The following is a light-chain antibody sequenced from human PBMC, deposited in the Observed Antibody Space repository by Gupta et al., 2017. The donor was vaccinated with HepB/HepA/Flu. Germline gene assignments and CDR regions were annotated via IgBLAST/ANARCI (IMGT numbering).Light chain of an antibody. CDR2: ATS. CDR3: QHFGDSPPGMT. Sequence: EIVLTQSPGTLSLSPGERATLSCRASQSVDSKYLAWYQQKPGQAPRPLIYATSNRLTGVPHRFSGSGSGADFTLTISRLEAADFAVYYCQHFGDSPPGMTFGPGTRVD. J-gene: IGKJ3*01. V-gene: IGKV3-20*01. CDR1: QSVDSKY.